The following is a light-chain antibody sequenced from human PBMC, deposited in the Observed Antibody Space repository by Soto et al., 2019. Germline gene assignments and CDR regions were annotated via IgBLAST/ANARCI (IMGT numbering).Light chain of an antibody. CDR1: QSISRW. CDR3: QQYNYFRN. Sequence: DIQMTQSPSTLSASVGDRVTITCRASQSISRWLAWHQQKPGKAPKLLIYDASSLESGVPSRFSGSGSGTEFTLTIRSLKPDNFKTYYCQQYNYFRNFGQGTRLEIK. J-gene: IGKJ5*01. CDR2: DAS. V-gene: IGKV1-5*01.